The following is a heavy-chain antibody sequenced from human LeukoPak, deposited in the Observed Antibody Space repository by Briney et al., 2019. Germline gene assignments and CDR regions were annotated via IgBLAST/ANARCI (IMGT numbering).Heavy chain of an antibody. D-gene: IGHD2-15*01. CDR3: ARGGGIVVVVAATYFDY. J-gene: IGHJ4*02. CDR2: INHSGST. CDR1: GGSFSGYY. V-gene: IGHV4-34*01. Sequence: SETLSLTCAVYGGSFSGYYWSWIRQPPGKGLEWIGEINHSGSTNYNPSLKSRVTISVDTSKNQFCLKLSSVTAADTAVYYCARGGGIVVVVAATYFDYWGQGTLVTVSS.